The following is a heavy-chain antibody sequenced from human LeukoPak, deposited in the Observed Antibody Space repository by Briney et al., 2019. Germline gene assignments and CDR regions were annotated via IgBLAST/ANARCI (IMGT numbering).Heavy chain of an antibody. CDR3: ARGLGSDLNTVTDYFDY. D-gene: IGHD4-17*01. CDR2: INHSGST. CDR1: GGSFSGYY. V-gene: IGHV4-34*01. Sequence: SETLSFTCAVYGGSFSGYYWNWIRQPPGKGLEWIGEINHSGSTNYNPSLKSRVTISVDTSKNQFSLKLSSVTAADTAVYYCARGLGSDLNTVTDYFDYWGQGTLVTVSS. J-gene: IGHJ4*02.